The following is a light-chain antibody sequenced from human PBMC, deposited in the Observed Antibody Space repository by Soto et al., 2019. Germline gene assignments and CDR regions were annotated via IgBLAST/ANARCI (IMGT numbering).Light chain of an antibody. Sequence: DIQMTQSPSTLSGSVGDRVTITCRASQTISSWLAWYQQKPGKAPKLLIYKASTLKSGAPSRFSGSGSGTEFTLTISSLQPDACATYYCQHYNSYSEAFGQGPKVELK. V-gene: IGKV1-5*03. CDR1: QTISSW. CDR2: KAS. CDR3: QHYNSYSEA. J-gene: IGKJ1*01.